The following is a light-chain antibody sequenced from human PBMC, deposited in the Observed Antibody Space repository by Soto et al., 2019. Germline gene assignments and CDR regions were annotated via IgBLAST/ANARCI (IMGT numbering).Light chain of an antibody. CDR2: EVY. J-gene: IGLJ2*01. CDR1: GSDVGAYNF. V-gene: IGLV2-8*01. CDR3: SSYAGSNNLVV. Sequence: QSALTQPPSASGSPGQSVTISCTGTGSDVGAYNFVSWYQHHPGKAPQALIYEVYKRPSGVPDRFSGSKSGNTASLTVSGLQTEDEADYYCSSYAGSNNLVVFGGGTQLPVL.